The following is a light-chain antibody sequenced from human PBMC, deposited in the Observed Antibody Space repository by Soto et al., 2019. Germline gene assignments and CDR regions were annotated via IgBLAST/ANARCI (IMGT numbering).Light chain of an antibody. V-gene: IGKV1-12*01. Sequence: DLQMTQSPSSVSASVGDRVTITCRASQDISSWLAWYQQKPGKAPNLLIYAASSLQSGVPSRFSGSGSGTDFTLTINSLQPEDFATYYCQQANSFPRTFGQGTKVEIK. CDR3: QQANSFPRT. J-gene: IGKJ1*01. CDR2: AAS. CDR1: QDISSW.